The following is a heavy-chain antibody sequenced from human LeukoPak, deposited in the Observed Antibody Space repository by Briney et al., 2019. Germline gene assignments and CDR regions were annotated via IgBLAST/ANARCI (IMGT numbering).Heavy chain of an antibody. CDR1: GGSGGSISNYY. CDR2: IYYSGTT. CDR3: ARMISSGWRRGDAFDI. Sequence: SETLSLTCTVSGGSGGSISNYYWSWIRQPPGKGMEWIGDIYYSGTTNYNPSLKSRVTISQDTSKNHFSLKLRSVTAADTAVYYCARMISSGWRRGDAFDIWGQGTMVTVSS. D-gene: IGHD6-19*01. V-gene: IGHV4-59*13. J-gene: IGHJ3*02.